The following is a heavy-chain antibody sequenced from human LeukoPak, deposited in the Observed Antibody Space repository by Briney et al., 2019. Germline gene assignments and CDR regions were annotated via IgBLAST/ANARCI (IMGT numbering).Heavy chain of an antibody. D-gene: IGHD1-26*01. V-gene: IGHV3-23*01. CDR3: ARDPPGAGPDFDY. CDR2: IGGSTGGT. Sequence: GGSLRLSCAASGFTFSSYAMTWVRQAPGKGLEWVSSIGGSTGGTYYADSVQGRFTISRDNSKNTLFLQMNSLRTEDTAVYYCARDPPGAGPDFDYWGQGTLVTVSS. J-gene: IGHJ4*02. CDR1: GFTFSSYA.